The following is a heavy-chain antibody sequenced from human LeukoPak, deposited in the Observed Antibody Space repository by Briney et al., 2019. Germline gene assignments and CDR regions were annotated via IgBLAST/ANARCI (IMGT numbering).Heavy chain of an antibody. V-gene: IGHV1-2*02. J-gene: IGHJ4*02. CDR3: ARASYGTAMATDY. CDR1: GYTFTGYY. D-gene: IGHD5-18*01. Sequence: ASVKVSCKASGYTFTGYYMHWVRQAPGQGLEWMGWINPNSGGTNYAQKFQGRVTMTRDTSISTAYMELSRLRSDDTAVYYCARASYGTAMATDYWGQGTLVTVSS. CDR2: INPNSGGT.